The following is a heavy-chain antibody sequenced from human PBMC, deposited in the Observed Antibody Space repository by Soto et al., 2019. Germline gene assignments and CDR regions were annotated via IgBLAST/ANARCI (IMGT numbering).Heavy chain of an antibody. CDR1: GFTFSDYG. CDR2: VSYDGSDK. J-gene: IGHJ4*02. Sequence: QVQLVESGGGVVQPGRSLRLSCAASGFTFSDYGMHWVRQAPGKGLEWVAVVSYDGSDKYYADSVKGRFTISRDNSKNTLYLQMNSLRADDTAVYYCAKDWDYGPTGAFWGQGTLVTVSS. D-gene: IGHD3-10*01. CDR3: AKDWDYGPTGAF. V-gene: IGHV3-30*18.